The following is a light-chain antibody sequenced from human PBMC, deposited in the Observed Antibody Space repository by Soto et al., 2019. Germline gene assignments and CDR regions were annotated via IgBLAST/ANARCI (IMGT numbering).Light chain of an antibody. Sequence: DIVMTQSPDSLAVSLGERATINCKSSQSVLYSSNNKNYLAWYQQKPGQPPKLLIYWASTRESGVPDRFRGSGSGTDFTLTISSLQAEHVAVYYCQKYYSTPWTFGQGTKVEIK. CDR1: QSVLYSSNNKNY. V-gene: IGKV4-1*01. CDR3: QKYYSTPWT. J-gene: IGKJ1*01. CDR2: WAS.